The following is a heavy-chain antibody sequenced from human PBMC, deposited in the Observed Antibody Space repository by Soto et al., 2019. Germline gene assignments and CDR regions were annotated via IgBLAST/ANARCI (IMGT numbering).Heavy chain of an antibody. J-gene: IGHJ4*02. V-gene: IGHV1-3*01. CDR2: INAGKGNT. Sequence: QVQLVQSGAEVKKPGASVKVSCKASGYTFTTYAIHWVRQAPGQRLEWMAWINAGKGNTKYSQNFQGRVTVTRDTSASTAYMELNSLRSEDTAVYYCARAGDDCSTTTCCVIDYWGQGSLVTVSS. CDR3: ARAGDDCSTTTCCVIDY. CDR1: GYTFTTYA. D-gene: IGHD2-2*01.